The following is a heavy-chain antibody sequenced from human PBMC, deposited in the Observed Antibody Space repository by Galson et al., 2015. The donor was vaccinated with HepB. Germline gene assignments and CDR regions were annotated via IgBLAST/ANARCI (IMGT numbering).Heavy chain of an antibody. V-gene: IGHV1-69*13. D-gene: IGHD1-26*01. CDR3: ARDGLATHYSGSHSPRFGY. J-gene: IGHJ4*02. Sequence: SVKVSCKASGGTFSSYAISWVRQAPGQGLEWMGGIIPIFGTANYAQKFQGRVTITADESTSTAYMELSSLRSEDTAVYYCARDGLATHYSGSHSPRFGYWGQGTLVTVSS. CDR2: IIPIFGTA. CDR1: GGTFSSYA.